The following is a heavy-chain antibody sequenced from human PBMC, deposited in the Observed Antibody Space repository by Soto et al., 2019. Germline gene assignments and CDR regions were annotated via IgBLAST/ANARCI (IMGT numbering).Heavy chain of an antibody. CDR2: INHSGST. CDR3: ARGSIVVVVAAPRWFDP. CDR1: GGPFSGYY. V-gene: IGHV4-34*01. J-gene: IGHJ5*02. Sequence: SETXSLTCAVYGGPFSGYYWSWIRQPPGKGLEWIGEINHSGSTNYNPSLKSRVTISVDTSKNQFSLKLSSVTAADTAVYYCARGSIVVVVAAPRWFDPWGQGTLVTGSS. D-gene: IGHD2-15*01.